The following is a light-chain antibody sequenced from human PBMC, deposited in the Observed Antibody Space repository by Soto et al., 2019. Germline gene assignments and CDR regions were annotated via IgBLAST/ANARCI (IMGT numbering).Light chain of an antibody. CDR3: QRANSFTFT. J-gene: IGKJ3*01. V-gene: IGKV1-12*01. CDR2: AAS. CDR1: QGINSW. Sequence: DIQMTQSPSSVSASVGDRVTITCRASQGINSWLAWYQQKPGKAPKLLIYAASSLQSGVPSRFSGSGSGTDFTLTISSLQPEDFATYDCQRANSFTFTFGPGTTVDIK.